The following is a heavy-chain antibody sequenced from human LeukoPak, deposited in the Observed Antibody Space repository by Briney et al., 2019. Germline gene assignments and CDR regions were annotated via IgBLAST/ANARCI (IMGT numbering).Heavy chain of an antibody. CDR2: ISWNSGSI. CDR3: ARERLGDDIYFDL. CDR1: GFTFDDYA. D-gene: IGHD3-3*01. V-gene: IGHV3-9*01. J-gene: IGHJ2*01. Sequence: GGSLRLSCAASGFTFDDYAMHWVQQAPGKGLEWVSGISWNSGSIGYADSVKGRFTISRDNAKNSLYLQMNSLRAEDTAVYFCARERLGDDIYFDLWGRGTLVTVSS.